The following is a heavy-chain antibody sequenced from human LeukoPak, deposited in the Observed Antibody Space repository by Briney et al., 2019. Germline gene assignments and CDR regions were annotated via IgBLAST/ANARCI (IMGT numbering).Heavy chain of an antibody. CDR3: AQYYYDSSGSQGDL. CDR1: GGSFSGYY. D-gene: IGHD3-22*01. J-gene: IGHJ2*01. CDR2: INHSGST. Sequence: SETLSLTCAVYGGSFSGYYWSWIRQPPGKGLEWIGEINHSGSTNYNPSLKSRVTISVDTSKNQFSLKLSSVTAADTAVYYCAQYYYDSSGSQGDLWGRGTLVTVSS. V-gene: IGHV4-34*01.